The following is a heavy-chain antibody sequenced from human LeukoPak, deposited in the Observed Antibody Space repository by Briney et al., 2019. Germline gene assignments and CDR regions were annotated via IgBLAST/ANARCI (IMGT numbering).Heavy chain of an antibody. CDR3: ARWGSIDYYYYYMDV. J-gene: IGHJ6*03. D-gene: IGHD6-6*01. Sequence: SETLSLTCTVSGGSISSYYWSWIRQPPGKGLEWIGYIYTSGSTNYNPSLKSRVTISVDTSRNQFSLKLSSVTAADTAVYYCARWGSIDYYYYYMDVWGKGTTVTVSS. CDR1: GGSISSYY. CDR2: IYTSGST. V-gene: IGHV4-4*09.